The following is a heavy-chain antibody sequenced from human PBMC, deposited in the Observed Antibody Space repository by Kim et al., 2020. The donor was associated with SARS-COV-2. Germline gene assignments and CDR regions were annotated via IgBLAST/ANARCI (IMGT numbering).Heavy chain of an antibody. CDR1: GFSFSSYA. Sequence: GGSLRLSCAASGFSFSSYAMHWVRQAPGKGLEWVAIISYDGSNQYYVDSVKGRFTISRDNSKNTVFLQMNSLRTEDTAVYYCASQEGWQQLAGANDYWGQGTLVTVSS. CDR3: ASQEGWQQLAGANDY. CDR2: ISYDGSNQ. D-gene: IGHD6-13*01. V-gene: IGHV3-30*04. J-gene: IGHJ4*02.